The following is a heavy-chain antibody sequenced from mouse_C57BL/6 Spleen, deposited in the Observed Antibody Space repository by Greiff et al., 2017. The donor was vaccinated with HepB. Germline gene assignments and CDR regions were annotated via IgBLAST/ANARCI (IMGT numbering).Heavy chain of an antibody. CDR3: ARRCTTVVATGDYYAIDY. Sequence: EVQLVESGGELVKPGASLTLSCAASGFTFTTYGMSWVRQTPDKRLEWVATISSGGSYTYYLDSVKGRFTISRDNAKNTLYLQLSRLKSEYTAMYCCARRCTTVVATGDYYAIDYWGQGTSGTVSS. CDR2: ISSGGSYT. D-gene: IGHD1-1*01. V-gene: IGHV5-6*01. J-gene: IGHJ4*01. CDR1: GFTFTTYG.